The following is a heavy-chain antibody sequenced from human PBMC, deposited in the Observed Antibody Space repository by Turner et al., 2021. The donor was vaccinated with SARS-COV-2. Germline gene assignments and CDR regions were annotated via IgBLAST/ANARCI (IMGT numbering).Heavy chain of an antibody. V-gene: IGHV1-69*10. J-gene: IGHJ4*02. CDR1: GGTFSSYV. Sequence: QVQLVQSGAEVKKPGSSVKVSCKASGGTFSSYVISWVRQAPGQGLGWMGGIIPILGIANYAQKFQGRVTITAEKSTSTAYMELSSLRSEDTAVYYCAREGSSGEPHCSSTSCYPYWGQGTLVTVSS. CDR3: AREGSSGEPHCSSTSCYPY. D-gene: IGHD2-2*01. CDR2: IIPILGIA.